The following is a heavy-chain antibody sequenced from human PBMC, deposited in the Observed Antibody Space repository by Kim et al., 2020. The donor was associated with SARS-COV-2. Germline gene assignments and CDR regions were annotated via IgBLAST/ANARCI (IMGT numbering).Heavy chain of an antibody. J-gene: IGHJ6*02. CDR3: ARGGAAAGPVVDV. V-gene: IGHV1-8*01. Sequence: YAQKFQGRVTMTRNTSISTAYMELSSLRSEDTAVYYCARGGAAAGPVVDVWGQGTTVTVSS. D-gene: IGHD6-13*01.